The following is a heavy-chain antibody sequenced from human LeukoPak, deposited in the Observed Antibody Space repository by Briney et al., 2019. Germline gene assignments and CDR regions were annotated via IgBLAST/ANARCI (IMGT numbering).Heavy chain of an antibody. CDR2: IYSDCST. J-gene: IGHJ5*02. V-gene: IGHV3-66*02. Sequence: GGSLRLSCAASGFAVSTNYLSWVRQAPGKGLEWVSVIYSDCSTFYTDSVKGRFTISRDNSKNTLYLQMNSLRPEDTAVYYCARDQRSESYYPWGWFDPWGQGTLVTVSS. CDR1: GFAVSTNY. D-gene: IGHD1-26*01. CDR3: ARDQRSESYYPWGWFDP.